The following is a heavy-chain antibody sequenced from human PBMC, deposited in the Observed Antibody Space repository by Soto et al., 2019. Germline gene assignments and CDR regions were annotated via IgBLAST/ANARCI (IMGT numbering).Heavy chain of an antibody. CDR1: GFTFSNAW. D-gene: IGHD2-8*01. J-gene: IGHJ1*01. CDR2: IKSKTDGGTT. V-gene: IGHV3-15*01. Sequence: GGSLRLSCAASGFTFSNAWMSWVRQAPGKGLEWVGRIKSKTDGGTTDYAAPVKGRFTISRDDSKNTLYLQMNSLKTGDTAVYYCTTGRTHGYCTNGVCYNAEYFQHWGQGTLVTVSS. CDR3: TTGRTHGYCTNGVCYNAEYFQH.